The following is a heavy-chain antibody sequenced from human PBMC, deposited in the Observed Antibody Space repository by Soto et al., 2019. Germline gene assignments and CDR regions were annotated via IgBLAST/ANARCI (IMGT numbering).Heavy chain of an antibody. D-gene: IGHD6-13*01. CDR3: ARGGSSWSGAWYFDL. Sequence: QVQLQESGPGLVKPSETLSLTCTVSGGSISHYYWSWIRQPPGKGLEWIGYIYYSGSANYNPSLKSRVLISVDPSKTQFSLKLSSVTAADTAVYFCARGGSSWSGAWYFDLWGRGTLVTVSS. J-gene: IGHJ2*01. CDR2: IYYSGSA. CDR1: GGSISHYY. V-gene: IGHV4-59*01.